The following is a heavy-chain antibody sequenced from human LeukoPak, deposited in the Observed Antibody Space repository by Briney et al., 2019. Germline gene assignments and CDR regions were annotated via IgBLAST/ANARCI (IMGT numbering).Heavy chain of an antibody. CDR3: ARPGYCSGGSCANWFDP. D-gene: IGHD2-15*01. Sequence: GESLKISCKGSGYSFTSYWIGWVRQMPGKGVEWMGIIYPGDSDTRYSPSFQGQVTISADKSISTAYLQWSSLKASDTAMYYCARPGYCSGGSCANWFDPWGQGSLVTVSS. V-gene: IGHV5-51*01. CDR1: GYSFTSYW. J-gene: IGHJ5*02. CDR2: IYPGDSDT.